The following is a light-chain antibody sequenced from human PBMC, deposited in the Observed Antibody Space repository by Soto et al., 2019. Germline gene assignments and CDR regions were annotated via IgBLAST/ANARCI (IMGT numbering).Light chain of an antibody. J-gene: IGKJ1*01. Sequence: DIQMTQSPSSLSASVGDGVTITCRASQNIRSYLNWYQQKPGKAPKLLIYAASSLQSGVPSRFSGSGSGTDFTLTISSLQPEDFVSYYCQQSYSTWTFGQGTKVEIK. CDR3: QQSYSTWT. CDR1: QNIRSY. CDR2: AAS. V-gene: IGKV1-39*01.